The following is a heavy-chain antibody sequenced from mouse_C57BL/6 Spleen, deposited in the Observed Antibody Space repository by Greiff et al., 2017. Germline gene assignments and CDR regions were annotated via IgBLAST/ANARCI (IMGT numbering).Heavy chain of an antibody. J-gene: IGHJ3*01. V-gene: IGHV5-16*01. D-gene: IGHD2-1*01. CDR1: GFTFSDYY. CDR3: AREEDGNFPY. CDR2: INYDGSST. Sequence: EVQVVESEGGLVQPGSSMKLSCTASGFTFSDYYMAWVRQVPEKGLEWVANINYDGSSTYYLDSLKSRFIISRDHAKNILYLHMSSLKSEDTATYYCAREEDGNFPYRGQGTLVTVSA.